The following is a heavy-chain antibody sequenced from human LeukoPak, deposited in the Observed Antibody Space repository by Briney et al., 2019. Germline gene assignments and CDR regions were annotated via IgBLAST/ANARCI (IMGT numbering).Heavy chain of an antibody. CDR1: GLTFSTVA. CDR3: AKVIDPTGLDY. V-gene: IGHV3-23*01. J-gene: IGHJ4*02. D-gene: IGHD1-14*01. CDR2: ISGSGGST. Sequence: GGSLRLSCSPSGLTFSTVAMSWVRQAPGRGLEWVSAISGSGGSTYYADSVKGQFTISRDNSKNTLYLQMNSLRAEDTAVYYCAKVIDPTGLDYWGQGALVTVSS.